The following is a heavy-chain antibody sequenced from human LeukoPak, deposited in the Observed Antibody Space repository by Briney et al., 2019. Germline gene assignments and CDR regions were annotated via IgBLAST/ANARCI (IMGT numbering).Heavy chain of an antibody. Sequence: SETLSLTCTVSGGSISSGGYYWSWIRQHPGKGLEWIGYIYYSGSTYYNPFLKSRVTISVDTSKNQFSLKLSSVTAADTAVYYCAGGIVVVAATPFAFDIWGQGTMVTVSS. CDR2: IYYSGST. D-gene: IGHD2-15*01. CDR3: AGGIVVVAATPFAFDI. CDR1: GGSISSGGYY. V-gene: IGHV4-31*03. J-gene: IGHJ3*02.